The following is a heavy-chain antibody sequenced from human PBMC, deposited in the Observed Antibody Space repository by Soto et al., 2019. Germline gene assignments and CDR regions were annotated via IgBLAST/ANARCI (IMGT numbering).Heavy chain of an antibody. CDR3: ARVGGSGSYYTTNWFDP. J-gene: IGHJ5*02. Sequence: SETLSLTCSFSGDSVTSHYFTWIRQSTEKGLEWIGYMHYTGFSHYNPSLKSRLTISVDKSKNQFTLQLTSVTAADTAVYYCARVGGSGSYYTTNWFDPWGQGTLVTVSS. V-gene: IGHV4-59*02. CDR1: GDSVTSHY. CDR2: MHYTGFS. D-gene: IGHD3-10*01.